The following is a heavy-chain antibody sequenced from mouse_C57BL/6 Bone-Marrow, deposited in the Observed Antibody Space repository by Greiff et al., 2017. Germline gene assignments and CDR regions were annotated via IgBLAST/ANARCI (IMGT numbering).Heavy chain of an antibody. CDR1: GYTFTSYW. CDR2: IYPTSGRT. V-gene: IGHV1-55*01. J-gene: IGHJ2*01. CDR3: ARSGPLGRSFDY. D-gene: IGHD4-1*01. Sequence: VQLQQPGAELVKPGASVKMSCKASGYTFTSYWITWVKQRPGQGFEWIGDIYPTSGRTNYNEKFKSKAILTVDTSSNTAYMQLSSLTSEDSAVFYCARSGPLGRSFDYWGQGTTLTVSS.